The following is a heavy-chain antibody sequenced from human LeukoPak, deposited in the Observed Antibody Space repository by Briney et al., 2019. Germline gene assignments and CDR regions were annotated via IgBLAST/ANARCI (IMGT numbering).Heavy chain of an antibody. CDR2: INHSGST. J-gene: IGHJ4*02. Sequence: SETLSLTCTVSGDSVSSYYWSWIRQPPGKGLEWIGEINHSGSTNYNPSLKSRVTISVDTSKNQFSLKLSSVTAADTAVYYCARGFKVHCSSTSCYTWAFDYWGQGTLVTVSS. D-gene: IGHD2-2*02. CDR1: GDSVSSYY. V-gene: IGHV4-34*01. CDR3: ARGFKVHCSSTSCYTWAFDY.